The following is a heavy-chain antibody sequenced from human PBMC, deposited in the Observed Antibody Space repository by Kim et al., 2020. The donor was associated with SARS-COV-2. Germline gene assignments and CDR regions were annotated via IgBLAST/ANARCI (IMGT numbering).Heavy chain of an antibody. D-gene: IGHD6-6*01. CDR1: GGSFSGYY. Sequence: SETLSLTCAVYGGSFSGYYWIWIRQPPGKGLEWIGEINHSGSTNYNPSLKSRVTISVDTSKNQFSLKLSSVTAADTAVYYCARDSKYSSSSTSQKYGMDVWGQGTTVTVSS. CDR2: INHSGST. J-gene: IGHJ6*02. V-gene: IGHV4-34*01. CDR3: ARDSKYSSSSTSQKYGMDV.